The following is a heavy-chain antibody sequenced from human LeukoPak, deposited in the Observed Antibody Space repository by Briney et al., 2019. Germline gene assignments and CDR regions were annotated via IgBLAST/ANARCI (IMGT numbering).Heavy chain of an antibody. CDR2: INPDNGDT. CDR3: ARASYYYDKSGYDY. Sequence: ASLKVSCKASGYTFIGYHIHWVRQAPGQGLEWMGWINPDNGDTKYQQKFQGRVTLNRDTSINTAFMEVHRLRSDDTATYSCARASYYYDKSGYDYWGQGTLVTVSS. J-gene: IGHJ4*02. D-gene: IGHD3-22*01. CDR1: GYTFIGYH. V-gene: IGHV1-2*02.